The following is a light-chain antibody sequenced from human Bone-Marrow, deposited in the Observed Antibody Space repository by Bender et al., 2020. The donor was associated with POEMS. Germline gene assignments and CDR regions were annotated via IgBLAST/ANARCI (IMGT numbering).Light chain of an antibody. J-gene: IGLJ2*01. CDR2: DVS. Sequence: QSALTQPASVSGSPGQSITIPCTGSRSDIGSRDYVSWYQQLPDTAPKLILYDVSNRPSGVSDRFSGSKSGTTASLTISGLQAEDEADYFCSSFTTSRTVVFGGGTKLTVL. V-gene: IGLV2-14*03. CDR1: RSDIGSRDY. CDR3: SSFTTSRTVV.